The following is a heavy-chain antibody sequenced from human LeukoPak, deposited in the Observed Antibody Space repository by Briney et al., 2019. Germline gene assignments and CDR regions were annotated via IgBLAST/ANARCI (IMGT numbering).Heavy chain of an antibody. CDR3: ARLYSGSQGDY. Sequence: PGGSLRLSCAASGFTVSSNYMSWVRQAPGKGLEWVSVIYSCGSTYYADSVKGRFTISRDNSKNTLYLQMNSLRAEDTAVYYCARLYSGSQGDYWGQGTLVTVSS. V-gene: IGHV3-66*01. J-gene: IGHJ4*02. CDR1: GFTVSSNY. CDR2: IYSCGST. D-gene: IGHD1-26*01.